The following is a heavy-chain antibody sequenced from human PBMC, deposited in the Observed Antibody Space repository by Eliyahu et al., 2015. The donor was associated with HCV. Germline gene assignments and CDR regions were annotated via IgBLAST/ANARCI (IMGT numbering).Heavy chain of an antibody. D-gene: IGHD1-26*01. Sequence: SYSMNWVRQAPGKGLEWVSSISSSSSYIYYADSVKGRFTISRDNAKNSLYLQMNSLRAEDTAVYYCAKNPSGELLRYYGMDVWGQGTTVTVSS. J-gene: IGHJ6*02. CDR1: SYS. V-gene: IGHV3-21*01. CDR2: ISSSSSYI. CDR3: AKNPSGELLRYYGMDV.